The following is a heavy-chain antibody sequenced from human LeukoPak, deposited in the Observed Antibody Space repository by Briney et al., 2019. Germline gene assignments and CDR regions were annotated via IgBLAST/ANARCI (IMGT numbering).Heavy chain of an antibody. J-gene: IGHJ5*02. CDR1: GFTFSSYG. Sequence: PGGSLRLSCAASGFTFSSYGRSWVRQAPGKGLEWVSGINWNGGSTGYADSVKGRFTISRDNAKNSLYLQMNSLRAEDTALYYCARVDYYDSSGYYYIRWFDPWGQGTLVTVSS. CDR2: INWNGGST. V-gene: IGHV3-20*04. CDR3: ARVDYYDSSGYYYIRWFDP. D-gene: IGHD3-22*01.